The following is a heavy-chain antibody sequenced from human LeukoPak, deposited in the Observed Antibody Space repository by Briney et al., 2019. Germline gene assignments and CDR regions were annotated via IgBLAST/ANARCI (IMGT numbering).Heavy chain of an antibody. CDR3: ARAVSSSSDYFDY. J-gene: IGHJ4*02. D-gene: IGHD6-13*01. CDR1: GGSISSSSYY. Sequence: SETLSLTCTVSGGSISSSSYYWGWIRQPPGKGLEWLGSIYYSGSTYYNPSLKSRVTISVDTSKNQFSLKLSSVTAADTAVYYCARAVSSSSDYFDYWGQGTLVTVSS. V-gene: IGHV4-39*07. CDR2: IYYSGST.